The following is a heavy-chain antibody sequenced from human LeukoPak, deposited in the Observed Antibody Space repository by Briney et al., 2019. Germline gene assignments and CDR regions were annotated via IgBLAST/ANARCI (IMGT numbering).Heavy chain of an antibody. V-gene: IGHV3-7*01. D-gene: IGHD2-15*01. J-gene: IGHJ4*02. CDR2: IKKTGSET. CDR3: AREDGYCSGGNCYSYFDS. CDR1: GFTFSHFW. Sequence: GGSLRLSCAASGFTFSHFWMSWVRQAPGKGLEWVAYIKKTGSETYYVDSVKGRFTITRDNARSSLFLQMYSLRAEDTAVYFCAREDGYCSGGNCYSYFDSWGQGTLVTVSS.